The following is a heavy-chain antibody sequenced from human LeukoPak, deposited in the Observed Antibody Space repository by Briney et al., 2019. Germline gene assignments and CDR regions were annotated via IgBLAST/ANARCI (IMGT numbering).Heavy chain of an antibody. CDR3: ARDGSNSGPDFDY. CDR2: ISYDGSNK. D-gene: IGHD5-12*01. Sequence: GGSLRLSCAASGFTFSSYAMHWVRQAPGKGLEWVTVISYDGSNKYYADSVKGRFTISRDNSKNTLYLQMNSLRDEDTAVYYCARDGSNSGPDFDYWGQGILVTVSS. J-gene: IGHJ4*02. V-gene: IGHV3-30-3*01. CDR1: GFTFSSYA.